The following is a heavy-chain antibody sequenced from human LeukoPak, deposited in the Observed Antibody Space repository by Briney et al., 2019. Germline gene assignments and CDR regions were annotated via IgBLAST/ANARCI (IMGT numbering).Heavy chain of an antibody. CDR2: IYTSGST. D-gene: IGHD6-6*01. CDR3: ARDGALGTTDSSSSRFYYYYMDV. V-gene: IGHV4-61*02. Sequence: SETLSLTCTVSGGSISSGSYYWSWIRQPAGKGLEWIGRIYTSGSTNYNPSLKSRVTISVDTSKNQFSLKLSSVTAADTAVYYCARDGALGTTDSSSSRFYYYYMDVWGKGTTVTVSS. J-gene: IGHJ6*03. CDR1: GGSISSGSYY.